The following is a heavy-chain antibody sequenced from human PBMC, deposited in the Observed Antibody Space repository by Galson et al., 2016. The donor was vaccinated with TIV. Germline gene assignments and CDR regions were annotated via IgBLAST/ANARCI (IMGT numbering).Heavy chain of an antibody. Sequence: SVKVSCKVSGHTLTDLSIHWVRQPPGRGLEWMGGFDPAHAETIYARRFQGRVTLTEDTSTNTAYMELSSLTSEDTAIYYCATLQERPVGATGEFWGQGTLVTVSP. D-gene: IGHD1-26*01. CDR1: GHTLTDLS. CDR3: ATLQERPVGATGEF. CDR2: FDPAHAET. J-gene: IGHJ4*02. V-gene: IGHV1-24*01.